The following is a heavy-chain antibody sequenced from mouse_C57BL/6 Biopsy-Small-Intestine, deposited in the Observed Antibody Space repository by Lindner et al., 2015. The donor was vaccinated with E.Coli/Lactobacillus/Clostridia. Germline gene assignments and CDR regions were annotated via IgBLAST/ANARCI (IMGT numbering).Heavy chain of an antibody. Sequence: SVKVSCKASGYTFTSYYMHWVRQAPRQGLEWMGIINPSGGSTNYAQKFRGRVTMTRDTSTSTVYMELSSLRSEDTAVYYCASRRDGYKYAFDIWGQGTMVTVSS. J-gene: IGHJ3*01. CDR2: INPSGGST. V-gene: IGHV1-64*01. D-gene: IGHD2-3*01. CDR3: ASRRDGYKYAFDI. CDR1: GYTFTSYY.